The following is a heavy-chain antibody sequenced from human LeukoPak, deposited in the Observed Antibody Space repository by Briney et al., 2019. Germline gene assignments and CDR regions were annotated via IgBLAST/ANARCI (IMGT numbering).Heavy chain of an antibody. CDR2: ISGSGGST. J-gene: IGHJ4*02. Sequence: GGSPRLSCAASGFTFSSSAMSWVRQAPGKGLEWVSGISGSGGSTYYADSVKGRFTISRDNSKNTLYLQMNSLRAEDTAVYYCAKDRRGLANLDYWGQGTLVTVSS. CDR1: GFTFSSSA. D-gene: IGHD3-16*01. V-gene: IGHV3-23*01. CDR3: AKDRRGLANLDY.